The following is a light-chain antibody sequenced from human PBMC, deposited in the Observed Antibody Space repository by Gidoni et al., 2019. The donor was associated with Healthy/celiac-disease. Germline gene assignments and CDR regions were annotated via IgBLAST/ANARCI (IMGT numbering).Light chain of an antibody. CDR1: SSNIGNNY. J-gene: IGLJ2*01. CDR3: GTWDSSLVV. CDR2: DNN. Sequence: QSVLPQPPSVSAAPGKKVTISCSGSSSNIGNNYVSWYQQLPGTAPKLLIYDNNKRPSGIPDRFSGSKSGTSATLGITGLQTGDEADYYCGTWDSSLVVFGGGTKLTVL. V-gene: IGLV1-51*01.